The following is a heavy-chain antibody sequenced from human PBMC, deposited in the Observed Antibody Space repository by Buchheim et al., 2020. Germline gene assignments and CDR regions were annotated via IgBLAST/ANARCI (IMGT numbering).Heavy chain of an antibody. V-gene: IGHV4-59*01. CDR1: GGSISDYY. J-gene: IGHJ5*02. CDR3: ARDSFRTGPGSGFDP. Sequence: QVQLQESGPGLVKPSETLSLTCTVSGGSISDYYWSWIRQPPGKGLEWIGFVYYSGSTNYNSSLKSRVTISVDTSKNQFSLRLSSVTAADTAVYYCARDSFRTGPGSGFDPWGQGTL. D-gene: IGHD3/OR15-3a*01. CDR2: VYYSGST.